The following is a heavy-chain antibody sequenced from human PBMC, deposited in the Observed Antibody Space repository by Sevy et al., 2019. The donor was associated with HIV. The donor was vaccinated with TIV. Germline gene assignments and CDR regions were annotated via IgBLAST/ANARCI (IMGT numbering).Heavy chain of an antibody. Sequence: SKTLSLTCTVSGGSISSGGYYWSWIRQPAGEGLEWIGRIYPSGSTNYRPSLKSRVTMSVDTSKNQFSLELSSVTAADTAVYYCARVRTVAGVNGVGWFDPWGQGTLVTVSS. V-gene: IGHV4-61*02. CDR1: GGSISSGGYY. CDR3: ARVRTVAGVNGVGWFDP. J-gene: IGHJ5*02. CDR2: IYPSGST. D-gene: IGHD2-8*01.